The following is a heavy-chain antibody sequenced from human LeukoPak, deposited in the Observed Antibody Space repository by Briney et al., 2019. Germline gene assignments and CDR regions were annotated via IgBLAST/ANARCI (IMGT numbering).Heavy chain of an antibody. J-gene: IGHJ6*03. CDR3: AREVGGLLWFGELWYYYYMDV. Sequence: PGGSLRLSCAASGFTFRTYAMSWVRQPPGKGLEWIGSIYYSGSTNYNPSLKSRVTMSVDTSKNQFSLKLSSVTAADTAVYYCAREVGGLLWFGELWYYYYMDVWGKGTTVTISS. CDR2: IYYSGST. CDR1: GFTFRTYA. D-gene: IGHD3-10*01. V-gene: IGHV4-59*12.